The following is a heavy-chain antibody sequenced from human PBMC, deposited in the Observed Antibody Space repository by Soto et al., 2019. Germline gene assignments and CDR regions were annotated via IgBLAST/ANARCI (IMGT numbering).Heavy chain of an antibody. Sequence: QVQLVQSGAEVKEPGASVRVSCQASGYTFTSYDINWVRQATGQGLEWMGWMNPESRNTGYAQKFQGRVTMTRDTSISTAYMERTSLRSEDTAVYYCARFVRHQLPTIDFWGQGALVTVAS. V-gene: IGHV1-8*01. CDR2: MNPESRNT. J-gene: IGHJ4*02. CDR3: ARFVRHQLPTIDF. CDR1: GYTFTSYD. D-gene: IGHD2-2*01.